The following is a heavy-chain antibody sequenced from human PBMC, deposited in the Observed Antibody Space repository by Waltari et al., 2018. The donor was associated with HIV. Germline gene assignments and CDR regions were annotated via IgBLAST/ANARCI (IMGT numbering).Heavy chain of an antibody. Sequence: EALLLESGGDFVQPGGSLRLSCVGSGFTFSNYAMIWVRQAPGKGLEGVSAIAASDGNTYYADSVRGRFTISKDNSANSLYLQMNSLRAEDTALYYCARILISGAFDIWGQGTMVAVSS. D-gene: IGHD3-9*01. J-gene: IGHJ3*02. CDR3: ARILISGAFDI. CDR1: GFTFSNYA. V-gene: IGHV3-23*01. CDR2: IAASDGNT.